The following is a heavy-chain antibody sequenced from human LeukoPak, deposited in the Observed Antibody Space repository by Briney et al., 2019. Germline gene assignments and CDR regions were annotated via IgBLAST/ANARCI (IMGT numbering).Heavy chain of an antibody. Sequence: PSETLSLTCTVAGRSIVSAAYDWGWARQPPGKGLDWIGSICYTGTTYYSPSLQTRATLSFDTSNNQFSLKLTSLTDASPAAYFCARRPIAAGNNLFDPRGQGTLVTVSS. CDR1: GRSIVSAAYD. J-gene: IGHJ5*02. D-gene: IGHD6-13*01. CDR2: ICYTGTT. CDR3: ARRPIAAGNNLFDP. V-gene: IGHV4-39*01.